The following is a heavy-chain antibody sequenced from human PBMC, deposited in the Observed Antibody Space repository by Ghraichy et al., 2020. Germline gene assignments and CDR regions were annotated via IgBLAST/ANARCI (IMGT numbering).Heavy chain of an antibody. CDR3: ASGPHFDY. Sequence: ASVKVSCKASGYTFTNYAIHWVRQAPGQRLEWMGWINPGNAYTEYSQKFQGRVTITRDTSATTAYMDLSSLRSEDTAVYYCASGPHFDYWGQGTLVTVSS. CDR2: INPGNAYT. V-gene: IGHV1-3*01. J-gene: IGHJ4*02. CDR1: GYTFTNYA.